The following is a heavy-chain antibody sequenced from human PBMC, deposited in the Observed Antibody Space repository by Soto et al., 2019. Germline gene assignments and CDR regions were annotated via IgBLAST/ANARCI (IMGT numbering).Heavy chain of an antibody. J-gene: IGHJ2*01. CDR1: GFTFSDYY. D-gene: IGHD6-13*01. CDR2: INSSSTYT. V-gene: IGHV3-11*05. Sequence: QVQLVESGGGLVKPGGSLRLSCAASGFTFSDYYMSWIRQAPGKGLEWVSYINSSSTYTNYADSVKGRFTISRDNAKNSRYLRMNSLRAEDTAVYYCARIIAAAGGRRYFDLWGRGTLVTVSS. CDR3: ARIIAAAGGRRYFDL.